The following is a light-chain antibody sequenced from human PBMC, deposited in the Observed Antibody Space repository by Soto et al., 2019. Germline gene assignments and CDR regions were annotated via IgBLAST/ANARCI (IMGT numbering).Light chain of an antibody. J-gene: IGKJ1*01. CDR1: QTISSW. Sequence: DIRMTQSAATLSGSVGDRVTITCRASQTISSWLAWYQQKPGKAPKLLIYKASTLESGVPSRFSGSGSGTEFTLTISSLQPDDFATYYRQQYNSYSGAFGQGTKADI. V-gene: IGKV1-5*03. CDR3: QQYNSYSGA. CDR2: KAS.